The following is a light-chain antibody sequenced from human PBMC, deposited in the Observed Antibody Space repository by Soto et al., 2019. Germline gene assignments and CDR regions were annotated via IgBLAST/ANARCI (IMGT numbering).Light chain of an antibody. J-gene: IGKJ4*01. CDR3: QQRHDAPLT. Sequence: EIVLTQSPGTLSLSPGERATLSCRASQSISSTSLAWYQQKPGQPPRLLIYGASSRATGILDRFSGSGSGEAVTVVIRRLRPLDFAVYRCQQRHDAPLTLGGGAKVETK. CDR1: QSISSTS. CDR2: GAS. V-gene: IGKV3-20*01.